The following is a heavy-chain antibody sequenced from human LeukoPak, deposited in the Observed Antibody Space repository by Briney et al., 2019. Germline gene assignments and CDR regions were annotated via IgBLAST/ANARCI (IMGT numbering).Heavy chain of an antibody. CDR1: GFTFTNYN. J-gene: IGHJ4*02. V-gene: IGHV3-21*01. CDR2: ITSSGRYI. D-gene: IGHD1-26*01. Sequence: GGSLRLSCAASGFTFTNYNMDWVRQAPGKGPEWVSSITSSGRYIDYADSVKGRFTISRDNAKNSLYLQMNSLRAEDTAVYYCARDRGSYTLEYWGQGTLVTVSS. CDR3: ARDRGSYTLEY.